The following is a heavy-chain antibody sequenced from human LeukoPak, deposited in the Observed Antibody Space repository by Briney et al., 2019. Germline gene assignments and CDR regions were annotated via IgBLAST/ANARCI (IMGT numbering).Heavy chain of an antibody. D-gene: IGHD1-7*01. Sequence: PSETLSLTCAVSGGSFSGYYWSWIRQSPVKGLEWIGEINHSGKINYDPSLRSRVSILVDTSKNQFSLGLSSVTAADTAVYYCARVRLELPEYYYYMDVWDKGATVTVSS. V-gene: IGHV4-34*01. CDR1: GGSFSGYY. J-gene: IGHJ6*03. CDR3: ARVRLELPEYYYYMDV. CDR2: INHSGKI.